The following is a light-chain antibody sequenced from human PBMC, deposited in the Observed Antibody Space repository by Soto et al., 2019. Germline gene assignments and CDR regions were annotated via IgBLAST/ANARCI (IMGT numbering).Light chain of an antibody. CDR2: ANN. Sequence: QSVLTQPPSVSGAPGQGVTISCTGTRSNLGAGYDVHWYQQFPGAAPKLLIYANNKRPSGVLDRFSGSKSGTSASLAITGLQAEDEADYYCQSYDSSLSGSNWVFGGGTKLTVL. CDR1: RSNLGAGYD. V-gene: IGLV1-40*01. CDR3: QSYDSSLSGSNWV. J-gene: IGLJ3*02.